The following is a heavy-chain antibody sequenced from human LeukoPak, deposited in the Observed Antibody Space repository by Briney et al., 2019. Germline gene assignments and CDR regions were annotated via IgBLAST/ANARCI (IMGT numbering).Heavy chain of an antibody. CDR3: ARDIQLWYPDAFDI. J-gene: IGHJ3*02. CDR1: GFTFSSYA. CDR2: ISYDGSNK. V-gene: IGHV3-30-3*01. Sequence: PGGSLRLSCAASGFTFSSYAMHWVRQAPGKGLGWVAVISYDGSNKYYADSVKGRFTISRDNSKNTLYLQMNSLRAEDTAVYYCARDIQLWYPDAFDIWGQGTMVTVSS. D-gene: IGHD5-18*01.